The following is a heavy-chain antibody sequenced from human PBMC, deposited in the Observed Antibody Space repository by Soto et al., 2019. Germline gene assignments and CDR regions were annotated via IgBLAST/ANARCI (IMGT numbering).Heavy chain of an antibody. D-gene: IGHD6-19*01. CDR2: ISSGSSYI. CDR3: ARDVARPGYNSAWYGHWFDP. J-gene: IGHJ5*02. Sequence: GGSLRLSCAASGFTFSTYSMNWVRQAPGKGLEWVSSISSGSSYIYYADSVKGRFTISRDNAKNSLYLQMNSLRAEDTAEYYCARDVARPGYNSAWYGHWFDPWGQGTLVTVSS. CDR1: GFTFSTYS. V-gene: IGHV3-21*01.